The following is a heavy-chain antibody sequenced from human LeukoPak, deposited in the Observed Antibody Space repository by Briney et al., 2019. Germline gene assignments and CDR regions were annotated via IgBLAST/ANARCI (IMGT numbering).Heavy chain of an antibody. V-gene: IGHV3-23*01. Sequence: GGSLRLSCVASGFTYSHYGMNWVRQAPGKGLEWFSGITSDSRGTYYADSVKGRFTIYRDNSKMTLYLQMDSLRAEDTAVYYCARDGGPFDYWGQGTLVTVSS. J-gene: IGHJ4*02. CDR1: GFTYSHYG. CDR2: ITSDSRGT. CDR3: ARDGGPFDY.